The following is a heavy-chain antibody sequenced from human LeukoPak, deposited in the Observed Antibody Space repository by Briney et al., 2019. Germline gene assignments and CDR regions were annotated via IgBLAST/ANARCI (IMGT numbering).Heavy chain of an antibody. J-gene: IGHJ3*02. D-gene: IGHD1-14*01. CDR2: IYSGGST. CDR1: GFTVSSNY. CDR3: AREGHGKEEDAFDI. Sequence: GGSLRLSCAASGFTVSSNYMSWVRQAPGKGLEWVSVIYSGGSTYYADSVKGRFTIPRDNSKNTLYLQMNSLRAEDTAVYYCAREGHGKEEDAFDIWGQGTMVTVSS. V-gene: IGHV3-53*01.